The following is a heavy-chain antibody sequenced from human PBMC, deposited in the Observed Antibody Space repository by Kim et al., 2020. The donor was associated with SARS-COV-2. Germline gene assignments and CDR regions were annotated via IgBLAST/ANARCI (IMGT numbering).Heavy chain of an antibody. CDR1: GGSISSSSYY. CDR3: ARHYWGIAPFDY. Sequence: SETLSLTCTVSGGSISSSSYYWGWIRQPPGKGLEWIGSIYYSGSTYYNPSLKSRVTISVDTSKNQFSLKLSSVTAADTAVYYCARHYWGIAPFDYWGQGTLVTVSS. V-gene: IGHV4-39*01. D-gene: IGHD6-13*01. J-gene: IGHJ4*02. CDR2: IYYSGST.